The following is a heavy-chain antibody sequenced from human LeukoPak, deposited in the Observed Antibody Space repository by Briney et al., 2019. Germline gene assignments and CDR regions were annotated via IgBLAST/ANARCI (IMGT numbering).Heavy chain of an antibody. J-gene: IGHJ4*02. D-gene: IGHD2-2*03. V-gene: IGHV3-15*01. CDR2: IKSKTDGGTT. CDR3: TTVVDIVVVPAAFEYFDY. Sequence: PGGSLRLSCAASGFTFSNAWMSWVRQAPGKGLGWVGRIKSKTDGGTTDYAAPVKGRFTISRDDSKNTLYLQMNSLKTEDTAVYYCTTVVDIVVVPAAFEYFDYWGQGTLVTVSS. CDR1: GFTFSNAW.